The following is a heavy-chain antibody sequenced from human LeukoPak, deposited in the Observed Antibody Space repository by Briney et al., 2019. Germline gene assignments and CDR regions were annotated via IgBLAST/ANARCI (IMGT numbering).Heavy chain of an antibody. CDR1: GFTFSSYA. J-gene: IGHJ4*02. V-gene: IGHV3-30*04. CDR3: ARDADTATVVLLGY. D-gene: IGHD5-18*01. CDR2: ISYDGSNK. Sequence: GGSLRLSCAASGFTFSSYAMHWVRQAPGKGLEWVAVISYDGSNKYYADSVKGRFTISRDNSKNTLYLQMNSLRAEDTAVYYCARDADTATVVLLGYWGQGTLVTVSS.